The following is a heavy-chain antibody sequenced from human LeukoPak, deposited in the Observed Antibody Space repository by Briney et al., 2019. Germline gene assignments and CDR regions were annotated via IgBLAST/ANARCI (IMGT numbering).Heavy chain of an antibody. CDR1: GFTFSNYW. CDR2: IIEDGSEK. CDR3: ARDATYCAGGSCSRFDP. Sequence: GGSLRLSCAASGFTFSNYWMSWVRQAPGKGLEWVANIIEDGSEKNYVDFVKGRFTISRDNAKNSLYLQMNSLRAEDTALYYCARDATYCAGGSCSRFDPWGQGTLVTVSS. J-gene: IGHJ5*02. D-gene: IGHD2-15*01. V-gene: IGHV3-7*01.